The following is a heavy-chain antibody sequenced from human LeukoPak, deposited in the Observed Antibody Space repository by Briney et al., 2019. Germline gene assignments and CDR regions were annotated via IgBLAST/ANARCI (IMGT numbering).Heavy chain of an antibody. D-gene: IGHD6-13*01. CDR3: ARRSPAAGTGWWFDP. Sequence: SETLSLTCTVSGGSISSYYWSWIRQPPGKGLEWIGYIYTSGSTNYNPSLKSGVTISVDTSKNQFSLKLSSVTAADTAVYYCARRSPAAGTGWWFDPWGQGTLVTVSS. CDR2: IYTSGST. V-gene: IGHV4-4*09. J-gene: IGHJ5*02. CDR1: GGSISSYY.